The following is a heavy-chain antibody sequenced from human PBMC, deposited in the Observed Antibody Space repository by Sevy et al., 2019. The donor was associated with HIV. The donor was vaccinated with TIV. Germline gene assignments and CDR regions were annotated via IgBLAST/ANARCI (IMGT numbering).Heavy chain of an antibody. Sequence: GGSLRLSCAASGFTFSSYAMSWVHQAPGKGLEWVALISSDGGSDYYADSVKGRFTISRDNSKNTLYLQMNSLRPEDTAVYYCARSLIAVAGSYGMDIWGQGTTVTVSS. D-gene: IGHD6-19*01. CDR3: ARSLIAVAGSYGMDI. CDR2: ISSDGGSD. V-gene: IGHV3-30*03. CDR1: GFTFSSYA. J-gene: IGHJ6*02.